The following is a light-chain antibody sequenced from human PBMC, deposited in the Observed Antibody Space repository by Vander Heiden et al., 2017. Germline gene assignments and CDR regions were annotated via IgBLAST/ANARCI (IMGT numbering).Light chain of an antibody. Sequence: DIQMTQSPSSRSASVGDRVPIPCRASQSISSYLNSYQQKPGKDPKPLIYAASSLQSGVPSRFSGSGSGTDFTLTISSLQPEDFATYYCQQSDTTPLTFGGGTKVEIK. V-gene: IGKV1-39*01. CDR2: AAS. CDR3: QQSDTTPLT. J-gene: IGKJ4*02. CDR1: QSISSY.